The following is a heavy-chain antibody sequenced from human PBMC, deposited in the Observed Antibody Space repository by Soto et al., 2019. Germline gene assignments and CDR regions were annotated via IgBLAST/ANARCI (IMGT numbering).Heavy chain of an antibody. CDR1: GGTFSSYA. Sequence: SVKVSCKASGGTFSSYAISWVRQAPGQGLEWMGGIIPIFGTANYAQKFQGRVTITADESTSTAYMELSSLRSEDTAVYYCARPILRYIYYYGMGVWGQGTTVTVSS. V-gene: IGHV1-69*13. CDR3: ARPILRYIYYYGMGV. J-gene: IGHJ6*02. D-gene: IGHD3-9*01. CDR2: IIPIFGTA.